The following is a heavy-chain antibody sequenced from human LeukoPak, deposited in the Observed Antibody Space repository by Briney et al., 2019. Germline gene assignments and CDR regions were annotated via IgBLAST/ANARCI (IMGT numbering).Heavy chain of an antibody. Sequence: GGSLRLSCAASGFTFSTFAMHWVRLSPGKGLEWVSSITGSGPYMLYADSVKHRFTISRDNTKNLLYLEMNSLRAEDTAMYFCVRDVGAVRGEVYFDYWGQGTLVTVST. CDR1: GFTFSTFA. J-gene: IGHJ4*02. D-gene: IGHD3-10*01. CDR3: VRDVGAVRGEVYFDY. V-gene: IGHV3-21*06. CDR2: ITGSGPYM.